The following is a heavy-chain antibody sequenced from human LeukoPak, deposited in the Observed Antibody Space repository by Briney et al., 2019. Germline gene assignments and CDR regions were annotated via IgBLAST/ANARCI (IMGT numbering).Heavy chain of an antibody. D-gene: IGHD1-26*01. CDR2: IRDSGSST. V-gene: IGHV3-23*01. Sequence: GGSLRLSCAASGFTFSSYAMSWVRQAPGKGLEWVSAIRDSGSSTHYADSVKGRFTTSRDNSKNTLFLQMNSLRAEDTAIYYCVKYGPQDSGSSHFDYWGQGALATVSS. CDR1: GFTFSSYA. J-gene: IGHJ4*02. CDR3: VKYGPQDSGSSHFDY.